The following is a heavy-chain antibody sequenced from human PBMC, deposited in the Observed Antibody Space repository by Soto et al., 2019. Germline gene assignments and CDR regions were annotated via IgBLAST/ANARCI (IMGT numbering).Heavy chain of an antibody. V-gene: IGHV1-18*01. J-gene: IGHJ6*04. Sequence: SAKPCCKDCRYTFTTYYISWVRQSPGQGLEWMGRISTYNGDTNYPQSLQGRLTMTTDTSTATAYMELRSLGSDDTAVYYCARDPYHVLMVNAPKIYGMDVWGKGNTVTVS. CDR1: RYTFTTYY. D-gene: IGHD2-8*01. CDR2: ISTYNGDT. CDR3: ARDPYHVLMVNAPKIYGMDV.